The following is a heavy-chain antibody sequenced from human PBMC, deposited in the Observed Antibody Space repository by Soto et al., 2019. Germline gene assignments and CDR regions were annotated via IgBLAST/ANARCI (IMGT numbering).Heavy chain of an antibody. CDR3: ARLGAIFGVWYYYGMDV. J-gene: IGHJ6*02. CDR1: GYSFNTYY. V-gene: IGHV5-51*01. D-gene: IGHD3-3*01. Sequence: PGESLKISCKGSGYSFNTYYIAWVRQMPGQGLELMGVIHPGDSDVRYSPSFQGQVTFSADKSIGTAYLQWTNLKTSDSATYYCARLGAIFGVWYYYGMDVWGQGTTVTVSS. CDR2: IHPGDSDV.